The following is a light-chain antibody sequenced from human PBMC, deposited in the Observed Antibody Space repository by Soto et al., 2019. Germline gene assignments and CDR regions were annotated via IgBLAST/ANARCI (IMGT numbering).Light chain of an antibody. V-gene: IGLV2-14*01. J-gene: IGLJ1*01. Sequence: QSVLTQPASVSGSPGQSITISCTGTSSDVVAYDFVSWYQQHPGTAPKYLIYEVSNRPSGVSDRFSGSKSGTTASLTISGLQAEDEAYYYCSSYTTTDPYVFGTGTKLTVL. CDR2: EVS. CDR1: SSDVVAYDF. CDR3: SSYTTTDPYV.